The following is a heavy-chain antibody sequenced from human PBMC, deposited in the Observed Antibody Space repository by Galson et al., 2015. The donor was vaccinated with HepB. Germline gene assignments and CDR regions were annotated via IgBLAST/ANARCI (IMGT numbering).Heavy chain of an antibody. V-gene: IGHV3-30*18. CDR2: ISYDGSNK. J-gene: IGHJ4*02. Sequence: SLRLSCAASGFTFSNYGMHWVRQAPGKGLEWVAVISYDGSNKYYADSVKGRFTISRDNSKNTLYLQMNSLRAEDTALYYCAKDPYLYSALAGTMAGFDYGGQRTLVTVSS. CDR3: AKDPYLYSALAGTMAGFDY. CDR1: GFTFSNYG. D-gene: IGHD6-19*01.